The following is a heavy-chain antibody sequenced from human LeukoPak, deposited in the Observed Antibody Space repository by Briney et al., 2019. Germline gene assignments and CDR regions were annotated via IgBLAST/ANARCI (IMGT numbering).Heavy chain of an antibody. D-gene: IGHD3-3*01. CDR3: ARGYDFWSGYYTYYFDY. CDR2: ISYDGSNK. V-gene: IGHV3-30-3*01. CDR1: GFAFSSYA. J-gene: IGHJ4*02. Sequence: GRSLRLSCAASGFAFSSYAMHWVRQAPGKGLEWVAVISYDGSNKYYADSVKGRFTISRDNSKNTLYLQMNSLRAEDTAVYYCARGYDFWSGYYTYYFDYWGQGTLVTVSS.